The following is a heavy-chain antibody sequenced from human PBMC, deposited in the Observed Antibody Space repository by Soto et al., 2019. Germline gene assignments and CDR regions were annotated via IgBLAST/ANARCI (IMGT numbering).Heavy chain of an antibody. CDR3: ARDLDDNYSGYDYGWFDP. J-gene: IGHJ5*02. CDR2: ISADTGNT. CDR1: GYTFTSYG. D-gene: IGHD5-12*01. Sequence: GASVKVSCKASGYTFTSYGISWVRQAPGQGLQWMGWISADTGNTNYAQKLQDRLTMTTETSTSTAYMELRSLRSDDTAVYYCARDLDDNYSGYDYGWFDPWGQGTLVTVSS. V-gene: IGHV1-18*01.